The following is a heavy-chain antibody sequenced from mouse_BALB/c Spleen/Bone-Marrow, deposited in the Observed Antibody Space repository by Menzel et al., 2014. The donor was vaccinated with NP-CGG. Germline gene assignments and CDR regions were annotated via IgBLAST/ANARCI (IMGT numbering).Heavy chain of an antibody. D-gene: IGHD1-1*01. CDR3: ARRKGYYYGFDY. J-gene: IGHJ2*01. CDR2: IHYSGST. V-gene: IGHV3-1*02. CDR1: GYSITSGYS. Sequence: VQLKQSGPDLVKPSQSLSLTCTVTGYSITSGYSWHWIRQFPGNRLEWMGYIHYSGSTNYNPSLESRISITRDTSKNQFFLQLNSVTTEDTATYYCARRKGYYYGFDYWGQGTTLTVSS.